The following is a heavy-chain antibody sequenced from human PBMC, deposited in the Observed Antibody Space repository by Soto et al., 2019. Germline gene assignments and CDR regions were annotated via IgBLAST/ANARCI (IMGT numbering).Heavy chain of an antibody. V-gene: IGHV3-53*01. J-gene: IGHJ4*02. CDR1: GFSVRTIY. CDR2: FESGGSI. CDR3: ARAGVTPDFFDY. Sequence: PGGSLRLSCAASGFSVRTIYMSWVRQAPGKGLEWVSVFESGGSIYYADSVKGRFFISRDYAKNTVYLQMNSLTVEDTAVYYCARAGVTPDFFDYWGQGALVTVSS. D-gene: IGHD2-21*02.